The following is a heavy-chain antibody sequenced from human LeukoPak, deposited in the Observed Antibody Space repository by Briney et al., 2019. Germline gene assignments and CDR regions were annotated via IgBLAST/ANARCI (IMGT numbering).Heavy chain of an antibody. CDR2: IYYSGST. Sequence: SETLSLTCTVSGGSISSYYWSWIQQPPGKGLEWIGYIYYSGSTNYNPSLKSRVTISVDTSKNQFSLKLSSVTAADTAVYYCARDKNWTEYWGQGTLVTVSS. J-gene: IGHJ4*02. D-gene: IGHD1-1*01. V-gene: IGHV4-59*01. CDR3: ARDKNWTEY. CDR1: GGSISSYY.